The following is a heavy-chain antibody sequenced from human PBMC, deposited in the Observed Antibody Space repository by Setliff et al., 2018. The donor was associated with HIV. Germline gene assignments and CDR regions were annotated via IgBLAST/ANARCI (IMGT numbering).Heavy chain of an antibody. J-gene: IGHJ5*02. Sequence: TSETLSLTCTVSGGSISSYCWNWIRQSPGRGLERIGFIFSSGSTKYNPSLQSRVTMSIDTSKNQFSLKLTSVTAADTAVYYCARRIDNSGTFPDKNWFDTWGQGSLVTVSS. D-gene: IGHD3-10*01. V-gene: IGHV4-4*09. CDR2: IFSSGST. CDR1: GGSISSYC. CDR3: ARRIDNSGTFPDKNWFDT.